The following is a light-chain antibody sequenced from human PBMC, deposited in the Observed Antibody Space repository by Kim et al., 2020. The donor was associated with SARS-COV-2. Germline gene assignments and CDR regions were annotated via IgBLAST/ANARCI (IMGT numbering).Light chain of an antibody. V-gene: IGKV2-30*01. CDR1: QSLIDKDANTS. CDR2: EIS. CDR3: MQGAHRPMCS. J-gene: IGKJ2*04. Sequence: QATVSCRYGQSLIDKDANTSLNWFLQRPDQSPRRLIYEISKRDSGDPDRFSGSGAGTDFTLKISRVEAEDVGVYYCMQGAHRPMCSFGQGTKLEI.